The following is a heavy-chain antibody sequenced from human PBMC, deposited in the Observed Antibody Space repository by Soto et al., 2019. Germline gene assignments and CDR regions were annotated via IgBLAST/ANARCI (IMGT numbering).Heavy chain of an antibody. J-gene: IGHJ4*02. V-gene: IGHV4-34*12. CDR1: GGSFSGYY. CDR3: ARVVAAAGSDY. CDR2: IFHSGST. D-gene: IGHD6-13*01. Sequence: SETLSLTCAVYGGSFSGYYWSWVRQPPGKGLEWLGEIFHSGSTNYNPSLKSRATISVDKSKNQFSLKLSSVTAADTAVYFCARVVAAAGSDYWGQGTLVTVSS.